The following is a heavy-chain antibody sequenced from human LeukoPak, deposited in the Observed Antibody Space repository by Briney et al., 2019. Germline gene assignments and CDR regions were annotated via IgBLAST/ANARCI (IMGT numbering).Heavy chain of an antibody. CDR2: IYSGGST. D-gene: IGHD5-12*01. Sequence: PGGFLRLSCAASGFTFSTYAMTWVRQAPGKGLEWVSGIYSGGSTYYADFVKGRFTISRDNSKNTLYLQMSSLRVEDTAVYFCARGGYDGDGGLDNWGQGTLVTVSS. CDR1: GFTFSTYA. CDR3: ARGGYDGDGGLDN. V-gene: IGHV3-53*01. J-gene: IGHJ4*02.